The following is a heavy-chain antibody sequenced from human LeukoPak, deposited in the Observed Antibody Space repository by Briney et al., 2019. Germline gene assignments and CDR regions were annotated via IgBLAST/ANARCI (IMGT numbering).Heavy chain of an antibody. J-gene: IGHJ4*02. CDR2: IYYSGST. Sequence: SETLSLTCTVSGGSISSSSYYWGWIRQPPGKGLEWIGSIYYSGSTYYNPSLKSRVTISVDTSKNQFSLKLSSVTAADTAVYYCARGRARSSWYPRGAYYFDYWGQGTLVTVSS. V-gene: IGHV4-39*07. CDR1: GGSISSSSYY. CDR3: ARGRARSSWYPRGAYYFDY. D-gene: IGHD6-13*01.